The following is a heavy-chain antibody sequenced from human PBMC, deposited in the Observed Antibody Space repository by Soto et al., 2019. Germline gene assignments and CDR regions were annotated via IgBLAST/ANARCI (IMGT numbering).Heavy chain of an antibody. CDR1: GFTFSASA. CDR2: ISHNGGST. J-gene: IGHJ6*02. D-gene: IGHD3-3*01. V-gene: IGHV3-64D*06. Sequence: PGGSLRLSCSASGFTFSASAMHWVRQAPGRGLESVSSISHNGGSTYYADSVKDRFIISRDNSKSTLYLQMSSLSIEDTAVYYCVKSSRRDITASRGMDVWGQGTTVTV. CDR3: VKSSRRDITASRGMDV.